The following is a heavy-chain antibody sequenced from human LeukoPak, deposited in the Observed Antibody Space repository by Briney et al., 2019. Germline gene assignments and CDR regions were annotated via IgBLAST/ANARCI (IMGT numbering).Heavy chain of an antibody. J-gene: IGHJ4*02. Sequence: GGSLRLSCAASGFTFSNYGMNWVRQAPGKGLEWVSALSSSGGSTYYADSVKGRFTISRDNSKNTLYLQMNSLRAEDTAVYYCARDPGDWEFDYWGQGTLVTVSS. V-gene: IGHV3-23*01. CDR1: GFTFSNYG. CDR2: LSSSGGST. D-gene: IGHD2-21*02. CDR3: ARDPGDWEFDY.